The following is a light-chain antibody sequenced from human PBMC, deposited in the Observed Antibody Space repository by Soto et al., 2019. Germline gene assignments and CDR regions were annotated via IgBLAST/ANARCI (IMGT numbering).Light chain of an antibody. CDR3: SLYTSSSTLV. Sequence: QSALTQPPSVSGSPGQSVTISCTGSSSDVGSYHRVWWYQQPPGTAHKLMIYEVRNRPAGVPDRFSGSNSGNTASLTISGLHAEDDAYYYGSLYTSSSTLVFGGGTKLTVL. CDR1: SSDVGSYHR. J-gene: IGLJ3*02. CDR2: EVR. V-gene: IGLV2-18*01.